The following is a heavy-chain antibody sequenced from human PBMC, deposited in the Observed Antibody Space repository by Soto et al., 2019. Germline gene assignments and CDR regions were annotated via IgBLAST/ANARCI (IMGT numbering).Heavy chain of an antibody. Sequence: PSETLSLTCTVSGGSISSYYWGWIRQPPGKGLEWIGSIYYSGSTYYNPSLKSRVTISVDTSKNQFSLKLSSVTAADTAVYYCASRAVAGSYYYYGMDVWGQGTTVTVSS. CDR3: ASRAVAGSYYYYGMDV. D-gene: IGHD6-19*01. CDR2: IYYSGST. J-gene: IGHJ6*02. V-gene: IGHV4-39*01. CDR1: GGSISSYY.